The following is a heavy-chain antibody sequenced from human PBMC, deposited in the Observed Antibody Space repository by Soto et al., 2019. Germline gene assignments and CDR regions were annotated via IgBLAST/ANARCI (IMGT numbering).Heavy chain of an antibody. CDR1: GYTFTSYD. D-gene: IGHD6-13*01. Sequence: QVQLVQSGAEVKKPGASVKVSCKASGYTFTSYDINWVRQATGQGLEWMGWMNPNSGNTGYAQKFQGRVTMTRNTSISTAYTGLSSLRSEDTAVYYCAREHSSSWRFDYWGLGTLVTVSS. J-gene: IGHJ4*02. V-gene: IGHV1-8*01. CDR3: AREHSSSWRFDY. CDR2: MNPNSGNT.